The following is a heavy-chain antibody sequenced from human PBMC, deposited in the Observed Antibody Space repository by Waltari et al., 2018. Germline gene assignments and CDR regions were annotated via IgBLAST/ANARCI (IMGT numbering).Heavy chain of an antibody. Sequence: QVQLRESGPGLVKPSETLSLTCTVSGGSISSHYWSWIRQPPGKGLEWIGYIYYSGSTNYNPSLKGRVTISVDTSKNQFSLKLSSVTAADTAVYYCARAQGVIMYFYGMDVWGQGTTVTVSS. D-gene: IGHD3-10*01. CDR1: GGSISSHY. CDR2: IYYSGST. V-gene: IGHV4-59*11. J-gene: IGHJ6*02. CDR3: ARAQGVIMYFYGMDV.